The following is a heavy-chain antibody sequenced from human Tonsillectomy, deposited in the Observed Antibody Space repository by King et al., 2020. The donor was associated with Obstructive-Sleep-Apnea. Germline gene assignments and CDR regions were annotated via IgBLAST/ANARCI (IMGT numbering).Heavy chain of an antibody. V-gene: IGHV3-30*18. D-gene: IGHD2-2*01. Sequence: HVQLVESGGGVVQPGRSLRLSCAASGFIFSSYGMHWVRQAPGKGLEWVAVISYDGTNKYYADSVKGRFTISRDNSKNTLYLQVNSLRAEDTAVYYCAKGRYCSSTSCYWYYFDYWGQGTLVTVSS. J-gene: IGHJ4*02. CDR1: GFIFSSYG. CDR2: ISYDGTNK. CDR3: AKGRYCSSTSCYWYYFDY.